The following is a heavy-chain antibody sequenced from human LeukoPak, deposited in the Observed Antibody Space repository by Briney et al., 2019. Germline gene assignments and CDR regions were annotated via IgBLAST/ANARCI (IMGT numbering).Heavy chain of an antibody. CDR1: GFTFSSYL. V-gene: IGHV3-7*01. CDR2: IKQDGSEK. Sequence: PGGSLRLSCAASGFTFSSYLMSWVRQAPGKGLEWVANIKQDGSEKNYVDSVKGRFTISRDNAKNSVYLQMNSLRAEDTAVYYCAASRGSGWYYFDYWGQGTLVTVSS. CDR3: AASRGSGWYYFDY. D-gene: IGHD6-19*01. J-gene: IGHJ4*02.